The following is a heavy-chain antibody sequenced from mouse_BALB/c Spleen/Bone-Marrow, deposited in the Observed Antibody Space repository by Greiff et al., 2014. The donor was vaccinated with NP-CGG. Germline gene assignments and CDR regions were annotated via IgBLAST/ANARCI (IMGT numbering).Heavy chain of an antibody. Sequence: VMLVESGAELAKPGASVKMSCKASGYTFSSYWMHWVKQRPGQGLEWIGYISPTTGYTEYSQKFKDKATLTADKSSSTAYMQLSSLTSEGSAVYYCARYGNFLAMDYWGQGTSVTVSS. D-gene: IGHD1-1*01. CDR3: ARYGNFLAMDY. CDR2: ISPTTGYT. CDR1: GYTFSSYW. J-gene: IGHJ4*01. V-gene: IGHV1-7*01.